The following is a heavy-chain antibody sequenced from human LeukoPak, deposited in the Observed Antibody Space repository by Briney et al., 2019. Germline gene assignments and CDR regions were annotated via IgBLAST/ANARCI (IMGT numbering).Heavy chain of an antibody. CDR2: IWYDGSNK. J-gene: IGHJ4*02. CDR3: ARDPMGYSSSWLDY. Sequence: PGRSLRLSCAASGFTFSSYGMHWVRQAPGKGLEWLAVIWYDGSNKYYADSVKGRFTISRDNSKNTLYLQMNSLRAEDTAVYYCARDPMGYSSSWLDYWGQGTLVTVSS. V-gene: IGHV3-33*01. CDR1: GFTFSSYG. D-gene: IGHD6-13*01.